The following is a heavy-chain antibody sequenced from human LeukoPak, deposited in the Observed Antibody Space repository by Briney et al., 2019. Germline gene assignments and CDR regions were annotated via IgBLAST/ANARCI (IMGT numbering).Heavy chain of an antibody. Sequence: GASLRLSCAASGFTFSSYAMSWVRQAPGKGLEWVSAISGSGGSTYYADSVKGRFTISRDNSKNTLYLQMNSLRAEDTAVYYCAKDGGYCSSTSCSGGDFDYWGQETLVTVSS. J-gene: IGHJ4*02. CDR2: ISGSGGST. D-gene: IGHD2-2*01. V-gene: IGHV3-23*01. CDR1: GFTFSSYA. CDR3: AKDGGYCSSTSCSGGDFDY.